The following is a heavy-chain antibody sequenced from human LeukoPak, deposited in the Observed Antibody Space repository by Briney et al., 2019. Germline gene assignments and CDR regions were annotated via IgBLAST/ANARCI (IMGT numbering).Heavy chain of an antibody. V-gene: IGHV6-1*01. CDR3: ARLASGNDRDY. CDR1: GYSVSSNSAA. CDR2: TYYRARWHN. J-gene: IGHJ4*02. D-gene: IGHD1-26*01. Sequence: SQTLSLTCAISGYSVSSNSAAWNWIRQSPSGGLVWLGKTYYRARWHNDYAVYVKGRIPINPDTSKNQSSLQLNSVTPEDAAVYYCARLASGNDRDYWGQGTLVTVSS.